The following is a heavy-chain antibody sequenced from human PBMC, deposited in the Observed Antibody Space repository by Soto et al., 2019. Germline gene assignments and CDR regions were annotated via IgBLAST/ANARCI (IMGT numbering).Heavy chain of an antibody. CDR2: IFPDDSDT. CDR1: GYSFTSYW. J-gene: IGHJ4*02. Sequence: EVQLVQSGAEVQKPGESLKISCKVSGYSFTSYWIGWVRQMPGKGLEWMGIIFPDDSDTRYNPSFQGQVTISVDKSITTAYLQWRSLTASDTAMYYCARHPKYYTGYRYFDYWGQGTRVTVSS. V-gene: IGHV5-51*01. D-gene: IGHD2-8*02. CDR3: ARHPKYYTGYRYFDY.